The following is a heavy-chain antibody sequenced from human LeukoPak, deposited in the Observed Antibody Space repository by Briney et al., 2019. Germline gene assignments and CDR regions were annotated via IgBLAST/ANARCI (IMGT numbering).Heavy chain of an antibody. CDR3: ARDIPGGASYLDS. CDR2: INEGGSEK. Sequence: GGSLRLSCAASGFAFSNYWMTWVRQAPGKGLEWVANINEGGSEKNYVDSVKGRFTNSRGNAKNSLYLQMSSLRAEDTAVYYCARDIPGGASYLDSWGQGTLVTVSS. CDR1: GFAFSNYW. D-gene: IGHD5-18*01. V-gene: IGHV3-7*01. J-gene: IGHJ5*01.